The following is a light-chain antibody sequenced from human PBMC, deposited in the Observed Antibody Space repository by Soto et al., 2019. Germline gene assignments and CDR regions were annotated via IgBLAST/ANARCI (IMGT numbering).Light chain of an antibody. J-gene: IGKJ4*01. V-gene: IGKV3-15*01. Sequence: EIVMTQSPATLSVSPGGRATLSCRASQSISDTLAWYQQKPGQAPRLLIHGASTRAPGFPARFSGSGSGTEFTLTISSLQSEDLAVYYCQEYNHWHPITFGGGTKVDIK. CDR1: QSISDT. CDR3: QEYNHWHPIT. CDR2: GAS.